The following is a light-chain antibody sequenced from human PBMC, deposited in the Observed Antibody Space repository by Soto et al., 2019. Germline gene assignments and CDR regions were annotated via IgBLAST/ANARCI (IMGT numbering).Light chain of an antibody. Sequence: DIQMTQSPPSLSSSVGDRVTITCRASQSIGNFLNWYQQRQGQVPKLLIYAASNLHTGVPSRFSGRGSGTDFTLTISSLQPEDFATYYCQQASSFPLTFGQGTRLEIK. J-gene: IGKJ5*01. V-gene: IGKV1-39*01. CDR1: QSIGNF. CDR3: QQASSFPLT. CDR2: AAS.